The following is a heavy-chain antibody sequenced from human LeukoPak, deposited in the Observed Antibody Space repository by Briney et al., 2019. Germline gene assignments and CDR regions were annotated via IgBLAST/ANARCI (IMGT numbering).Heavy chain of an antibody. CDR1: GGSIRSDSYY. CDR2: IYHSGST. CDR3: ASPGIIRAGTDRGFDY. V-gene: IGHV4-31*03. Sequence: SETLSLTCTVSGGSIRSDSYYWTWIRQNPGKGLEWIGFIYHSGSTYYNPSLKSRVTLSVDTSKNQFSLKLSSVTAADTAVYYCASPGIIRAGTDRGFDYWGQGTLVTVSS. D-gene: IGHD6-13*01. J-gene: IGHJ4*02.